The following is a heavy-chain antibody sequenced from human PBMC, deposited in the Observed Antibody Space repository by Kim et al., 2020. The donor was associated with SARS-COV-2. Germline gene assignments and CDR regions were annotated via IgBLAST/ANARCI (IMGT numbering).Heavy chain of an antibody. CDR3: ARVVTVTTMDYYYYMDV. V-gene: IGHV3-48*02. Sequence: GGSLRLSCAASGFTFSSYSMNWVRQAPGKGLEWVSYISSSSSTIYYADSVKGRFTISRDNAKNSLYLQMNSLRDEDTAVYYCARVVTVTTMDYYYYMDVWGKGTTVTVSS. D-gene: IGHD4-17*01. J-gene: IGHJ6*03. CDR2: ISSSSSTI. CDR1: GFTFSSYS.